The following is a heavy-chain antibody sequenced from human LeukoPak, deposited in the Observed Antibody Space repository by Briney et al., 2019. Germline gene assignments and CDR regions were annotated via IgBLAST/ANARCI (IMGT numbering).Heavy chain of an antibody. CDR3: ARDSVPIVVVPAALEYYYYYYYMDV. CDR2: IYTSGGT. CDR1: GGSISSYY. D-gene: IGHD2-2*01. V-gene: IGHV4-4*07. Sequence: PSETLSLTCTVSGGSISSYYWSWIRQPAGKGLEWIGRIYTSGGTNYNPSLKSRVTMSVDTSKNQFSLKLSSVTAADTAVYYCARDSVPIVVVPAALEYYYYYYYMDVWGKGTTVTVSS. J-gene: IGHJ6*03.